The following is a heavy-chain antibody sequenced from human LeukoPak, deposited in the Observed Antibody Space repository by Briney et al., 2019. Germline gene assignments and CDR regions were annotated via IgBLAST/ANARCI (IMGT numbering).Heavy chain of an antibody. CDR2: LIYDGSDK. CDR3: ARDITGSYSSDY. Sequence: GGSLRLSCVASGFTFSNYYMHWFRQAPGKGLEWVAVLIYDGSDKHYADSVKGRFTISRDNSKNTLYLQMDSLRAEDTAVYYCARDITGSYSSDYWGQGTLVTVSS. J-gene: IGHJ4*02. V-gene: IGHV3-30-3*01. CDR1: GFTFSNYY. D-gene: IGHD1-26*01.